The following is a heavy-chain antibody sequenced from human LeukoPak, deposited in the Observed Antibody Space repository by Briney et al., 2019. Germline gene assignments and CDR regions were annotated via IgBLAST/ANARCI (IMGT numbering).Heavy chain of an antibody. V-gene: IGHV3-23*01. CDR3: AKGSADARPYYFDY. J-gene: IGHJ4*02. Sequence: GGSLRLSCAASGFTFSSYAMSWVRQAPGKGLEWVSAITDSGGNTFHADSVKGRFTISRDNSKNTLYLRMSSVRAEDTAIYYCAKGSADARPYYFDYWGQGTLVTVSS. CDR1: GFTFSSYA. D-gene: IGHD2-15*01. CDR2: ITDSGGNT.